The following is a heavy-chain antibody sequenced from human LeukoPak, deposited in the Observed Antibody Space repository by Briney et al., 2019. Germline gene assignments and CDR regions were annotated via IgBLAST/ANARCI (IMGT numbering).Heavy chain of an antibody. D-gene: IGHD3-22*01. CDR1: GYSFTGYW. J-gene: IGHJ3*02. CDR2: IYPGDSDT. Sequence: GESLKISCKGSGYSFTGYWIGWVRQMPGKGLEWMGIIYPGDSDTRYSPSFQGQVTISADKSISTAYLQWSSLKASDTAMYYCARPWYYYDFFRPPDAFDIWGQGTMVTVSS. V-gene: IGHV5-51*01. CDR3: ARPWYYYDFFRPPDAFDI.